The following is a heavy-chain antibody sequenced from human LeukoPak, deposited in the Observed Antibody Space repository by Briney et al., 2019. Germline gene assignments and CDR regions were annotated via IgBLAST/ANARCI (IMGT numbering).Heavy chain of an antibody. J-gene: IGHJ4*02. CDR2: IYYSGST. CDR1: GGSISSGSYY. Sequence: SQTLSLTCTVSGGSISSGSYYWGWIRQPAGKGLEWIGSIYYSGSTYYNSSLKSRVTISVDTSKNQFSLKLSSVTAADTAVYYCARDPGEWEGDYWGQGTLVTVSS. CDR3: ARDPGEWEGDY. V-gene: IGHV4-39*07. D-gene: IGHD1-26*01.